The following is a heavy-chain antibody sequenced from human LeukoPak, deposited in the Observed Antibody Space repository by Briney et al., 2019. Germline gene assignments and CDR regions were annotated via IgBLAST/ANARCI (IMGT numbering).Heavy chain of an antibody. CDR2: ISWNSGSI. J-gene: IGHJ4*02. Sequence: GGTLRLSCAASGFTFDDYAMHWVRQAPGKGLEWVSGISWNSGSIGYADSVKGRFTISRDNAKNSLYLQMNSLRAEDMALYYCAKGLSSIAARGSLDYWGQGTLVTVSS. D-gene: IGHD6-6*01. CDR1: GFTFDDYA. CDR3: AKGLSSIAARGSLDY. V-gene: IGHV3-9*03.